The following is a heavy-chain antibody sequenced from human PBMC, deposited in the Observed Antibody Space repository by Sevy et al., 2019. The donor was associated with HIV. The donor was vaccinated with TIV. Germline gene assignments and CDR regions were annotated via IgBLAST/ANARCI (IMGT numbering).Heavy chain of an antibody. CDR1: GFTFSSYG. CDR2: IWNDGSNQ. Sequence: GGSLRLSCAASGFTFSSYGMHWVRQAPGKGLEWVAVIWNDGSNQYYADSVEGRFTVPRDNSTNTLYLQMNSLGAEDTAVYYCARAPGYCTSTNCYDWFDPWGHGTLVTVSS. V-gene: IGHV3-33*01. J-gene: IGHJ5*02. CDR3: ARAPGYCTSTNCYDWFDP. D-gene: IGHD2-2*01.